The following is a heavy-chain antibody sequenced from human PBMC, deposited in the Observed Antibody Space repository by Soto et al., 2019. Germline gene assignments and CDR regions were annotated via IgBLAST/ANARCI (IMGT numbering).Heavy chain of an antibody. J-gene: IGHJ6*02. Sequence: QVQLVQSGAEVKKPGSSVKVSCKASGGTFSSYAISWVRQAPGQGLEWMGGIIPIFGTANYAQKFQGRVTITADESTSTAYMELSSLRSEDTAVYYCARAMVRGVIIWGRGPYSSGMDVWGQGTTVTVSS. CDR2: IIPIFGTA. V-gene: IGHV1-69*12. D-gene: IGHD3-10*01. CDR1: GGTFSSYA. CDR3: ARAMVRGVIIWGRGPYSSGMDV.